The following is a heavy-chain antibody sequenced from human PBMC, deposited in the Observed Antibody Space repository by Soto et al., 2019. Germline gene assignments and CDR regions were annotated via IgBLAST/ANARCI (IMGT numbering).Heavy chain of an antibody. Sequence: EVQLVESGGGLVQPGGSLRLSCAASGFTMSNKCMSWVRQAPGKGLEWVSLIQSGGNTDYADSVKGRFTISRDTSKNTLYLQMNSLRVEDTALYYCARVGDIVLVPAGRWGWFDPWGQGTLVTVSS. V-gene: IGHV3-66*01. J-gene: IGHJ5*02. D-gene: IGHD2-2*01. CDR2: IQSGGNT. CDR1: GFTMSNKC. CDR3: ARVGDIVLVPAGRWGWFDP.